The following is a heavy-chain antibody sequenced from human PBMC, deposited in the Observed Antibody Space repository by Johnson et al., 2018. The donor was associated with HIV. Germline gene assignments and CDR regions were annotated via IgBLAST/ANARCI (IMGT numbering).Heavy chain of an antibody. CDR2: IGTAGDT. D-gene: IGHD3-16*01. J-gene: IGHJ3*02. Sequence: EVQLVESGGGVVRPGGSLRLSCGVSGFTFSSYDMHWVRQATGKGLEWVSAIGTAGDTYYPGSVKGRFTISRENAKNSLYLQMNSLRAGDTAVYYCASEGPVPGGDAFDIWGQGTMVTVSS. CDR1: GFTFSSYD. V-gene: IGHV3-13*01. CDR3: ASEGPVPGGDAFDI.